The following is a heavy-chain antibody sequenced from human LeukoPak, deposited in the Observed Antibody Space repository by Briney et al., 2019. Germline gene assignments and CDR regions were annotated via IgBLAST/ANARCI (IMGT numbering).Heavy chain of an antibody. Sequence: GGSLRLSCAASGFTFSNAWMSWVRQAPGKGLEWVGRIKSKTDGGTTDYAAPVKGRFTISRDDSKNTLYLQMNSLKTEDTDVYYCTTDDYYDSSGYYPLDYWGQGTLVTVSS. CDR3: TTDDYYDSSGYYPLDY. V-gene: IGHV3-15*01. J-gene: IGHJ4*02. D-gene: IGHD3-22*01. CDR2: IKSKTDGGTT. CDR1: GFTFSNAW.